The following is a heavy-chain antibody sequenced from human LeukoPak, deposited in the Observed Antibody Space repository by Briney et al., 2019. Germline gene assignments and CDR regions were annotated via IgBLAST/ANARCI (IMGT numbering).Heavy chain of an antibody. CDR3: ARLAAAGTSDY. Sequence: KSSETLSLTCTVTGGSVSSGSYYWSWIRQPPGKGLEWIGYVFYSGSTNYNPSLKSRVTISVDTSKNQFSLRLSSVTAADTAVYYCARLAAAGTSDYWGQGTLVTVSS. D-gene: IGHD6-13*01. CDR1: GGSVSSGSYY. CDR2: VFYSGST. V-gene: IGHV4-61*01. J-gene: IGHJ4*02.